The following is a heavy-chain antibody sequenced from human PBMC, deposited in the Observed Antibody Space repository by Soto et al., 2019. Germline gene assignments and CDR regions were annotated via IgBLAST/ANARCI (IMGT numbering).Heavy chain of an antibody. CDR1: GFTFSSYG. D-gene: IGHD3-10*01. CDR3: AGDGRFGEGGGMDV. V-gene: IGHV3-33*01. Sequence: QVQLVESGGGVVQPGRSLRLSCAASGFTFSSYGMHWVRQAPGKGLEWVAVIWYDGSNKYYADSVKGRFTISRDISKNTLYLQMNSLRAEDRAVYYCAGDGRFGEGGGMDVWGQGTTVTVSS. J-gene: IGHJ6*02. CDR2: IWYDGSNK.